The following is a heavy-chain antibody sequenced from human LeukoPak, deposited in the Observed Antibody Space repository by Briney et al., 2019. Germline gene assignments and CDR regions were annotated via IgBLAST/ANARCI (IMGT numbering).Heavy chain of an antibody. D-gene: IGHD4-23*01. V-gene: IGHV3-7*01. CDR2: INQDGSEK. Sequence: GGSLRLSCSASGFTFSTYWMGWVRQAPGKGLGWVASINQDGSEKYYVDSVKGRFTISRDNAKNSLYLQMNSLRADDTAVYYCARDTYGGFDYWGQGTLVTVSS. CDR3: ARDTYGGFDY. CDR1: GFTFSTYW. J-gene: IGHJ4*02.